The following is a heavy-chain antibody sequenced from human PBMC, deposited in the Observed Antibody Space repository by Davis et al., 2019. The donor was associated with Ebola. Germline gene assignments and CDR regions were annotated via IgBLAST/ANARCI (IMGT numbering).Heavy chain of an antibody. Sequence: GESLKISCAASGFTFSSYAMSWVRQAPGKGLEWVSAISGSGGSTYYADSVKGRFTISRDNSKNTLYLQMNSLRAEDTAVYYCARGPRYCSSTSCYADNWFDPWGQGTLVTVSS. D-gene: IGHD2-2*01. CDR2: ISGSGGST. J-gene: IGHJ5*02. CDR3: ARGPRYCSSTSCYADNWFDP. CDR1: GFTFSSYA. V-gene: IGHV3-23*01.